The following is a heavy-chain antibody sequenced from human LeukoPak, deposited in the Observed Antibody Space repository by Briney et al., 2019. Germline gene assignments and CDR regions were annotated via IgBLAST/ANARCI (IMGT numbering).Heavy chain of an antibody. D-gene: IGHD2-8*01. CDR3: ARLPPQYDFFDF. CDR2: INHSGST. Sequence: SETLSLTCAVYGGSFSAYYWSWIRQPPGKGLEWIGEINHSGSTKYNPSLNSRVTISVDMSKNQFSLKVRSVTAADTAVYYCARLPPQYDFFDFWGQGTLVTVSS. J-gene: IGHJ4*02. V-gene: IGHV4-34*01. CDR1: GGSFSAYY.